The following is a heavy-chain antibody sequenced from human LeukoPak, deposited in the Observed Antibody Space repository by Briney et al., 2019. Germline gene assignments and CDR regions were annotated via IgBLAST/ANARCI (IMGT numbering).Heavy chain of an antibody. D-gene: IGHD3-9*01. CDR2: IHYSGTN. CDR1: GGSVGSTSYY. Sequence: ASETLSLTCTVSGGSVGSTSYYWGWIRQPPGKGLEWIGSIHYSGTNYYNPSLKSRVTISVDTSKNQFSLKLISVTAADTAVYYCAKTFDILTGYAVFDPWGQGTLVAVSS. V-gene: IGHV4-39*01. J-gene: IGHJ5*02. CDR3: AKTFDILTGYAVFDP.